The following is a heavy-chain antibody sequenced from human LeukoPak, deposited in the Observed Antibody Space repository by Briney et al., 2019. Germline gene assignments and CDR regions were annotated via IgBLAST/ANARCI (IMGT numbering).Heavy chain of an antibody. CDR1: GGSISSSNW. D-gene: IGHD1-14*01. Sequence: SETLSLTCAVSGGSISSSNWWSWVRQPPGKGLEWIGEIYHSGSTNYSPSLKSRVTISVDKSKNQFSLKLSSVTAADTAVNYCAKDQGGNRYFDYWGQGTLVTVSS. J-gene: IGHJ4*02. V-gene: IGHV4-4*02. CDR3: AKDQGGNRYFDY. CDR2: IYHSGST.